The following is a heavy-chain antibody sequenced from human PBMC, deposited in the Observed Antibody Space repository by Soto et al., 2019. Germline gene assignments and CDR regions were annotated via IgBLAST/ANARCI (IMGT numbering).Heavy chain of an antibody. D-gene: IGHD2-2*01. Sequence: GGSLRLSCAASGFTFSSYGMHWVRQAPGKGLEWVAVISYDGSNKYYADSVKGRFTISRDNSKNTLYLQMNSLRAEDTAVYYCAKDQASWVPIHGMDVWGQGTTVTVSS. CDR3: AKDQASWVPIHGMDV. J-gene: IGHJ6*02. CDR1: GFTFSSYG. CDR2: ISYDGSNK. V-gene: IGHV3-30*18.